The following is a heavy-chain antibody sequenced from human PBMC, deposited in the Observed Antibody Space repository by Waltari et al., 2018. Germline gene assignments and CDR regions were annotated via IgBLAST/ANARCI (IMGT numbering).Heavy chain of an antibody. D-gene: IGHD7-27*01. CDR3: VRDHWGPDY. CDR1: GFTFTDYW. J-gene: IGHJ4*02. CDR2: IYKDGSEK. Sequence: EVHLVESGGGLVQPGGSLRLSCAASGFTFTDYWMSWVRQAPGKGPEWVDNIYKDGSEKNYVDYVKGRFTISRDNAKDSVYLQMNSLRADDTAMYYCVRDHWGPDYWGQGTLVTVSS. V-gene: IGHV3-7*01.